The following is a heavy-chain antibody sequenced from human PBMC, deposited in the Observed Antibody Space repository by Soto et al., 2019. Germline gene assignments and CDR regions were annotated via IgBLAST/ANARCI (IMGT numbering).Heavy chain of an antibody. Sequence: QVQLVQSGPEVKKPGASVKVSCEASGYNFTTSGISWVRQAPGQGLAWMGRISTYNGDTKSAQKFQGRVTMTGDTSTGTVYVELMSLKSHETADNYSALQGSWPNYFNGLDVWGEGTTVTVSS. J-gene: IGHJ6*04. D-gene: IGHD1-26*01. V-gene: IGHV1-18*01. CDR2: ISTYNGDT. CDR1: GYNFTTSG. CDR3: ALQGSWPNYFNGLDV.